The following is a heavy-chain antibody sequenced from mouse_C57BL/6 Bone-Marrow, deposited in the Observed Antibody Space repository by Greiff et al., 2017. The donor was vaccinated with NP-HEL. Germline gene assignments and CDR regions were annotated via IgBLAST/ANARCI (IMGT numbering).Heavy chain of an antibody. Sequence: EVQLMESGGGLVKPGGSLKLSCAASGFTFSSYAMSWVRQTPEKRLEWVATISDGGSYTYYPDNVKGRFTISRDNAKNNLYLQMSHLKSEDTAMYYCARVAVDAMDYWGQGTSVTVSS. V-gene: IGHV5-4*01. CDR1: GFTFSSYA. J-gene: IGHJ4*01. CDR2: ISDGGSYT. CDR3: ARVAVDAMDY. D-gene: IGHD1-1*01.